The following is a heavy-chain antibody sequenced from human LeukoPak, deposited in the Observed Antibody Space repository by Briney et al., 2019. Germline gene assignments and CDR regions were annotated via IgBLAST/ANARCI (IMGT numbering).Heavy chain of an antibody. CDR2: IYTSGST. Sequence: PSETLSLTCTVSGGSISSGGYYWSWIRQPAGKGLEWIGRIYTSGSTNYNPSLKSRVTISVDTSKNQFSLKLSSVTAADTAVYYCARDQEGIAAAGRYYYYYYMDVWGKGTTVTVSS. V-gene: IGHV4-61*02. D-gene: IGHD6-13*01. CDR3: ARDQEGIAAAGRYYYYYYMDV. J-gene: IGHJ6*03. CDR1: GGSISSGGYY.